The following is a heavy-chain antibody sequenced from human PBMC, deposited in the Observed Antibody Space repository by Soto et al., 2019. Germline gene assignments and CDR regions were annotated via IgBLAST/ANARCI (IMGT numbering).Heavy chain of an antibody. D-gene: IGHD3-9*01. CDR2: IWYDGSNK. V-gene: IGHV3-33*01. CDR3: ARGSWYEILTGYYRDAFDI. J-gene: IGHJ3*02. Sequence: QVQLVESGGGVVQPGRSLRLSCAASGFTFSSYGMHWVRQAPGKGLEWVAVIWYDGSNKYYADSVKGRFTISRDNSKNTLYLQMNSLRAEDTAVYYCARGSWYEILTGYYRDAFDIWGQGTMVTVSS. CDR1: GFTFSSYG.